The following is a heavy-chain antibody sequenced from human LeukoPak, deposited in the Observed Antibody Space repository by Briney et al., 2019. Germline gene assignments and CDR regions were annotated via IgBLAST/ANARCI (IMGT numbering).Heavy chain of an antibody. Sequence: GGSLRLSCAASGFTFSSYAMLWVRQAPGKGLEWVAVISYDGSNKYYADSVKGRFTISRDNSKNTLFLQMNSLRAEDTAVYYCARDSGAVERLSPGIYWGQGTLVTVSS. D-gene: IGHD1-1*01. CDR1: GFTFSSYA. V-gene: IGHV3-30*04. CDR2: ISYDGSNK. J-gene: IGHJ4*02. CDR3: ARDSGAVERLSPGIY.